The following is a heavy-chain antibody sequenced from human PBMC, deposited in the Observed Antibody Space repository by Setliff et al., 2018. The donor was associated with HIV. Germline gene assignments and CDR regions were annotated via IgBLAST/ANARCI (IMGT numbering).Heavy chain of an antibody. J-gene: IGHJ4*02. CDR3: ARGRFHRLHRPYSGSGSLGIQYFDY. CDR2: LYTSGST. V-gene: IGHV4-38-2*01. CDR1: ASSISSDYC. Sequence: SETLSLTCAVSASSISSDYCWGWIRQPAGRGLEWIGRLYTSGSTYYNPSLKSRVTISVDTSKSQFSLRLNSVTATDTALYYCARGRFHRLHRPYSGSGSLGIQYFDYWGQGTLVTVSS. D-gene: IGHD3-10*01.